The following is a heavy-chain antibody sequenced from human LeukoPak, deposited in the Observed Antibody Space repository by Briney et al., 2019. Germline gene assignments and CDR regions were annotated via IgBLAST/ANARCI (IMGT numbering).Heavy chain of an antibody. CDR3: AHSSSAGDWFDP. V-gene: IGHV1-2*04. D-gene: IGHD6-6*01. J-gene: IGHJ5*02. CDR2: INPNSGGT. CDR1: GYTFTGYY. Sequence: ASVKVSCTASGYTFTGYYMHWVRQAPGQGLEWMGWINPNSGGTNYAQKFQGWVTMTRDTSISTAYMELSRLRSDDTAVYYCAHSSSAGDWFDPWGQGTLVTVSS.